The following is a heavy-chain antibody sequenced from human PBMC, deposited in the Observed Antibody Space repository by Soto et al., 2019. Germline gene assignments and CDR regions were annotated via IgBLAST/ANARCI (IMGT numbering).Heavy chain of an antibody. Sequence: PSDTLSLTCSVSGKPLTGDYWGWIRQPPGKGLEYIGHIYYSGTTRYNPSLTSRVTISLDTSREKFSLRLTSVTAADTAVYYCARGRHCTSTTCLGFPSIWFDSWGQGTLVTVSS. CDR2: IYYSGTT. CDR1: GKPLTGDY. V-gene: IGHV4-59*07. CDR3: ARGRHCTSTTCLGFPSIWFDS. D-gene: IGHD2-2*01. J-gene: IGHJ5*01.